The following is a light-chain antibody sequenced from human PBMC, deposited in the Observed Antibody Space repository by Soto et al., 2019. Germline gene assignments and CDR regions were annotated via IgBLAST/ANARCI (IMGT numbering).Light chain of an antibody. V-gene: IGKV3-20*01. CDR2: GAS. J-gene: IGKJ1*01. Sequence: EIGLPQSPGTLSLSPGEIATLSCRASPSVSSSYLAWYQQKPGQAPRLLMYGASSSATGIPDRFSGSGSGTDFTLTISRLEPEDVAVYYCQQYGSSPRTFGQGTKVEIK. CDR1: PSVSSSY. CDR3: QQYGSSPRT.